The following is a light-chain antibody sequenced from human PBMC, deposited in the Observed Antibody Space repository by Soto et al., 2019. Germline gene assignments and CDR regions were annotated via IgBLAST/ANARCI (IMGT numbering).Light chain of an antibody. V-gene: IGKV3-20*01. CDR3: QHYDASPST. J-gene: IGKJ1*01. Sequence: EIVLTQSPGTLSLSPGERATLSCRASQSISSNYVAWYQQKPGQAPRLLIYGAFARAAGIPGRFSGSASGTDFTVTLSRVEPEDFAVYFCQHYDASPSTFGQGTKVELK. CDR1: QSISSNY. CDR2: GAF.